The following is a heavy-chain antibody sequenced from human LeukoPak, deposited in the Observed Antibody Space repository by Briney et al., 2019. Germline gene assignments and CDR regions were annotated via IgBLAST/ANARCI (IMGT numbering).Heavy chain of an antibody. D-gene: IGHD3/OR15-3a*01. CDR1: GGSISSYY. CDR3: ARRTGYYDGFDY. J-gene: IGHJ4*02. CDR2: IYYSGST. Sequence: SETLSLTCTVSGGSISSYYWSWIRQPPGKGLEWIGYIYYSGSTNYNPSLKSRVTISVDTSKNQFSLKLSSVTAADTAVYYCARRTGYYDGFDYWGQGTLVTVSS. V-gene: IGHV4-59*08.